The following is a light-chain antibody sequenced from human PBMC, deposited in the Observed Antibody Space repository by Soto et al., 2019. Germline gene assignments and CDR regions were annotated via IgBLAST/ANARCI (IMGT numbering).Light chain of an antibody. V-gene: IGKV3-15*01. CDR2: GAS. Sequence: EIVMTQSPASLSVPPGERATLSCSASQSVSTNFAWYLQKPGQAPRLLIYGASTRATAVPARFTASGAGTEFTLSISSLQSDDFGVYYCQQYDTWPRTFGQGTNVEIK. CDR3: QQYDTWPRT. CDR1: QSVSTN. J-gene: IGKJ1*01.